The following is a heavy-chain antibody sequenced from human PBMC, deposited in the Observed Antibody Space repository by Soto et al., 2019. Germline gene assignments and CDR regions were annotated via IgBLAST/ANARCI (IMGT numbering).Heavy chain of an antibody. J-gene: IGHJ4*02. V-gene: IGHV3-23*01. Sequence: HPGGSLRLSCAASGFTFSSYAMSWVRQAPGKGLEWVSAISGSGGSTYYADSVKGRFTISRDNSKNTLYLQMNSLRAEDTAVYYCAKSLRANNLAPFDYWGQGTLVTVSS. CDR3: AKSLRANNLAPFDY. CDR2: ISGSGGST. D-gene: IGHD1-1*01. CDR1: GFTFSSYA.